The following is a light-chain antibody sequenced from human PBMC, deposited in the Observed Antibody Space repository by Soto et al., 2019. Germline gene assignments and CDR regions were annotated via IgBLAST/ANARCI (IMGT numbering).Light chain of an antibody. CDR3: SSYAGSYILGV. Sequence: QSALAQPRSVSGSPGQSVTLSCTGTSSDVGGYDFVSWYQQYPGKAPKLIIFDVTERTSGVPDRFSGSKSGNSASLTISGLQAEDEADYDCSSYAGSYILGVFGGGTKLTVL. CDR1: SSDVGGYDF. J-gene: IGLJ3*02. V-gene: IGLV2-11*01. CDR2: DVT.